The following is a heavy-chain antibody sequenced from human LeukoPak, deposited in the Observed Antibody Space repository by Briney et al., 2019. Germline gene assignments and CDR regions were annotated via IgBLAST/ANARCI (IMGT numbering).Heavy chain of an antibody. CDR2: ISSSSSYI. D-gene: IGHD1-14*01. CDR3: ARDITPFNNPPTGIDY. Sequence: GGSLRLSCAASGFTFSSYSMNWVRQAPGKGLEWVSSISSSSSYIYYADSVKGRFTISRDNAKNSLYLQMNSLRAEDTAVYYCARDITPFNNPPTGIDYWGQGTLVTVSS. V-gene: IGHV3-21*01. J-gene: IGHJ4*02. CDR1: GFTFSSYS.